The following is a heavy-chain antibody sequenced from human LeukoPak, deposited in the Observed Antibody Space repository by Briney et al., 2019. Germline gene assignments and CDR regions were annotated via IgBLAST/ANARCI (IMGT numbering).Heavy chain of an antibody. CDR3: ARGDIVVVPAASKGFDY. CDR2: MNPNSGNT. D-gene: IGHD2-2*01. J-gene: IGHJ4*02. Sequence: ASVKVSCKASGYTFTSYDINWVRQATGQGLEWMGWMNPNSGNTGYAQKFQGRATMTRNTSISTAYMELSSLRSEDTAVYYCARGDIVVVPAASKGFDYWGQGTLVTVSS. CDR1: GYTFTSYD. V-gene: IGHV1-8*01.